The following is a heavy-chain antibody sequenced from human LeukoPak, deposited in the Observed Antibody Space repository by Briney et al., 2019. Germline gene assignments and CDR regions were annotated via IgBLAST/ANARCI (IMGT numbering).Heavy chain of an antibody. Sequence: GGSLRLSCAASGITFSRYGMHWVRQAPGKGLEWVTFIRYDGSIKYYADSVKGRFSISTDNTKNMVYLQMNSLRAEDTALYYCAKGTSSWHEFDYWGQGTLVTVSS. D-gene: IGHD6-13*01. CDR3: AKGTSSWHEFDY. CDR2: IRYDGSIK. V-gene: IGHV3-30*02. J-gene: IGHJ4*02. CDR1: GITFSRYG.